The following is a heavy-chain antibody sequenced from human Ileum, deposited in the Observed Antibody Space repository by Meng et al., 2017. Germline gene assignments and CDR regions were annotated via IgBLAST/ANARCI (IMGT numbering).Heavy chain of an antibody. CDR2: MNLGGSP. J-gene: IGHJ4*02. CDR3: AHIFDS. CDR1: GRSMSSSDW. Sequence: QAQLQEAGPGLVEPSWTLSLTCGVSGRSMSSSDWWSWVRQPPGKGLEWIAEMNLGGSPNYNPSLKSRVTMSVDKSNDHLSLQLTSVTAADTAVYYCAHIFDSWGQGTLVTVSS. V-gene: IGHV4-4*02.